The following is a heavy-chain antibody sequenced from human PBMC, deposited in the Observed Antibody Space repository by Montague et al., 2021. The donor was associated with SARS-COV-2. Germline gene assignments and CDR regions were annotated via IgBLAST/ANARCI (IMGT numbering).Heavy chain of an antibody. CDR1: GGSISSGVYY. D-gene: IGHD2-2*01. J-gene: IGHJ5*02. V-gene: IGHV4-31*03. CDR3: ARARVVVRTTRNWFDP. Sequence: TLSLTCTVSGGSISSGVYYWSWIRQHPGKGLEWIGYIYYSGSTYSNPSLKSRLTISVDTSKNRFSLTPRSVTAAATAMYYCARARVVVRTTRNWFDPWGQGTLVTVSS. CDR2: IYYSGST.